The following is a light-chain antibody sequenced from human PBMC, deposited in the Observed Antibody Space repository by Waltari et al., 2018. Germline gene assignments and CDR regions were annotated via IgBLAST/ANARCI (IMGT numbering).Light chain of an antibody. V-gene: IGKV3-11*01. J-gene: IGKJ2*01. Sequence: EIVLTQSPGTLSLSPGDRATLSFRASQSVRSFLAWYQQRHGQAPRLLIYDASNRAPGIPARFSGSGSGTDFTLTVSSLEPEDFAVYFCQQRSNLPYTFGQGTNLEI. CDR3: QQRSNLPYT. CDR1: QSVRSF. CDR2: DAS.